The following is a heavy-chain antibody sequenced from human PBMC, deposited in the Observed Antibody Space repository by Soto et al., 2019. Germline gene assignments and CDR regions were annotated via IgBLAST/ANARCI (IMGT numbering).Heavy chain of an antibody. J-gene: IGHJ4*02. CDR3: AKHEWLQLWLVTEY. Sequence: SETLSLTCSVSGDSIGSSANYWGGLRQPPGKGLEWIGTIYHSGNTYYNPTLKSRVAISVDMSKNQFSLRLNSVTAADTAVYYGAKHEWLQLWLVTEYWGQGALVTVSS. V-gene: IGHV4-39*01. CDR2: IYHSGNT. CDR1: GDSIGSSANY. D-gene: IGHD5-18*01.